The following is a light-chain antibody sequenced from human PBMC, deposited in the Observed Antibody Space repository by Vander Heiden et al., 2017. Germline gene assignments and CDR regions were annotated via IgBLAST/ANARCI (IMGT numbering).Light chain of an antibody. Sequence: DIQMTQPPSSLSASVGDRVTITCRESQSISSYLNWYQQKPGKAPKLLIYAASSLQSGVPSRFSGSGSGTDFTLTISSLQPEDFATYYCQQSYSTPWMFGQGTKVEIK. CDR3: QQSYSTPWM. V-gene: IGKV1-39*01. J-gene: IGKJ1*01. CDR1: QSISSY. CDR2: AAS.